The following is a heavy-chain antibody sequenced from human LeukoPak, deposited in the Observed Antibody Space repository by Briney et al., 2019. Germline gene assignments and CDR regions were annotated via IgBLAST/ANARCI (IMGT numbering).Heavy chain of an antibody. CDR2: INSDGSST. V-gene: IGHV3-74*01. D-gene: IGHD3-16*02. CDR1: GFTFSSYW. J-gene: IGHJ6*04. CDR3: ARGGMITFGGVIVIQDYYYGMDV. Sequence: RAGGSLRLSCAASGFTFSSYWMHWVRQAPGKGLVWVSRINSDGSSTSYADSVKGRFTISRDNAKNTLYLQMNSLRAEDTAVYYCARGGMITFGGVIVIQDYYYGMDVWGKGTTVTVSS.